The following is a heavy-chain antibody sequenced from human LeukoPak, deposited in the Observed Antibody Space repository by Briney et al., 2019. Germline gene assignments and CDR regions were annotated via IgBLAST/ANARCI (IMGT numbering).Heavy chain of an antibody. J-gene: IGHJ4*02. V-gene: IGHV3-15*01. CDR2: IKSKAVGATT. Sequence: GASLRLSRAASGFTFSNAWMSSVRQAPGEGLGWVRRIKSKAVGATTDYAAPVKGRFTISRDDSTITLYLQMNSLKTADTAVYYCATRGPSGSYSCGQGTLVTVSS. CDR1: GFTFSNAW. D-gene: IGHD1-26*01. CDR3: ATRGPSGSYS.